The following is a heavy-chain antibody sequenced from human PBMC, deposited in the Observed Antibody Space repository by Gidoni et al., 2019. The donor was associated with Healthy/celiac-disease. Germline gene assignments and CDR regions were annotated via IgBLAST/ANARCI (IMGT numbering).Heavy chain of an antibody. CDR2: IYHSGST. CDR3: ARVGSSPLHYYFDY. Sequence: QVQLQESGPGLVQPSETLSLTCAVSGYSISSGYYWGWIRQPPGKGLEWIGSIYHSGSTYYNPFLKSRVTISVDTSKNQFSLKLSSVTAADTAVYYCARVGSSPLHYYFDYWGQGTLVTVSS. D-gene: IGHD6-6*01. J-gene: IGHJ4*02. CDR1: GYSISSGYY. V-gene: IGHV4-38-2*01.